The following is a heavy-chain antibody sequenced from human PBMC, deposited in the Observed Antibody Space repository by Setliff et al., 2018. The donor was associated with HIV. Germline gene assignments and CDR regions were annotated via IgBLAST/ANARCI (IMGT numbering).Heavy chain of an antibody. J-gene: IGHJ6*03. CDR2: TYYRSKWDY. CDR3: ARGGDWDDNYYMDV. D-gene: IGHD1-1*01. V-gene: IGHV6-1*01. Sequence: PSQTLSLTCAISGDSVSSNTAAWNWIRQSPSRGLEWLGRTYYRSKWDYDYAVSVKGRVTINPDTSKNQFSLHLNSVTPGDKAVYYCARGGDWDDNYYMDVWGKGTTVTVSS. CDR1: GDSVSSNTAA.